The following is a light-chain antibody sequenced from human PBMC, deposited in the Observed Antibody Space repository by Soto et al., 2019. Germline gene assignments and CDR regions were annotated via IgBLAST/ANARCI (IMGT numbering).Light chain of an antibody. J-gene: IGLJ2*01. CDR2: KDN. CDR3: LPPPTSSPYVV. CDR1: ALPKKY. V-gene: IGLV3-16*01. Sequence: SYELTQTPSVSVSLGQTARITCSGEALPKKYAYWFQQKPGQFPVVVIYKDNERPSGIPERLSGSSSGTIVTLTISGVQAEDNRDIHCLPPPTSSPYVVFGGGTNL.